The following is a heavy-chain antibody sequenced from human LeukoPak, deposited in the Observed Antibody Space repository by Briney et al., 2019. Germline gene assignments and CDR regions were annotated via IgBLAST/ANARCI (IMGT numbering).Heavy chain of an antibody. J-gene: IGHJ3*01. V-gene: IGHV3-11*01. CDR3: AAACNWYTFRSLNF. D-gene: IGHD1/OR15-1a*01. Sequence: GGSLRLSCAASGVTFSDYSMDWVRQTPGKGLEWVSYISDSGSIVDYADFVEGRFAISRYDAKKSMYLQMNNLRVDDSVIYYCAAACNWYTFRSLNFWGQGTRVTVSS. CDR2: ISDSGSIV. CDR1: GVTFSDYS.